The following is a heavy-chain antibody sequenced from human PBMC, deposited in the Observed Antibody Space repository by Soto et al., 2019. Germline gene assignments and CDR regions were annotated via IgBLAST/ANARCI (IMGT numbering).Heavy chain of an antibody. CDR2: ISSGSKTI. CDR1: GFTFSGYS. J-gene: IGHJ4*02. V-gene: IGHV3-48*02. CDR3: AREDILGARSFDY. D-gene: IGHD3-9*01. Sequence: PGGSLRLSCAASGFTFSGYSVNWVRQAPGKGLEWVSYISSGSKTIYYAESVKGRFTVSRDNARNSQYLQMNSLRDEDTAVYYCAREDILGARSFDYCGQGTMVTVSS.